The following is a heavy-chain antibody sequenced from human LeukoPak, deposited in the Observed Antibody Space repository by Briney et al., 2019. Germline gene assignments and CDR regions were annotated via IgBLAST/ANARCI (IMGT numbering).Heavy chain of an antibody. J-gene: IGHJ6*02. Sequence: SETLSLTCTVSGGSISSYYWSWIRQPPGKGLEWIGYIYYSGSTNYNPSLKSRVTISVDTSKNQFSLKLSSVTAVDTAVYYCARYRWIQLFPTRDYYYYGMDVWGQGTTVTVSS. CDR2: IYYSGST. CDR1: GGSISSYY. V-gene: IGHV4-59*08. CDR3: ARYRWIQLFPTRDYYYYGMDV. D-gene: IGHD5-18*01.